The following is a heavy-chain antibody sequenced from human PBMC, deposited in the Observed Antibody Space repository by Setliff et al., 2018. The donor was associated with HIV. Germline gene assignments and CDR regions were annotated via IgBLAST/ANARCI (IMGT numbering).Heavy chain of an antibody. J-gene: IGHJ4*02. Sequence: SVKVSCKASGDTVSSYAISWVRQAPGQGLEWMGGIIPIFGIPNYAQNFQGRVTITADESTSTAYMELNSLRSEDTAVYYCARGDSRWFKFPLDYWGQGTLVTVSS. CDR1: GDTVSSYA. CDR3: ARGDSRWFKFPLDY. CDR2: IIPIFGIP. D-gene: IGHD3-10*01. V-gene: IGHV1-69*13.